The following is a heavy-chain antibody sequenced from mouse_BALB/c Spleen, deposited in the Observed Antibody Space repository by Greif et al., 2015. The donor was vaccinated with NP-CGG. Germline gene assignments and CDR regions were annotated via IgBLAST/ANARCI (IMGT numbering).Heavy chain of an antibody. CDR1: GFTFSSYA. V-gene: IGHV5-9-1*01. D-gene: IGHD2-10*02. J-gene: IGHJ4*01. CDR2: ISSGGSYT. CDR3: ARGYDYEAMDY. Sequence: EVKVVESGGGLVKPGGSLKLSCAASGFTFSSYAMSWVRQTPEKRLEWVATISSGGSYTYYPDSVKGRFTISRDNAKNTLYLQMSSLRSEDTAMYYCARGYDYEAMDYWGQGTSVTVSS.